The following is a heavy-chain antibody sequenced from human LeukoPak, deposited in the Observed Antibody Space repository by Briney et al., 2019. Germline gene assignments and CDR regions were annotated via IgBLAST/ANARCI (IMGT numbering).Heavy chain of an antibody. J-gene: IGHJ4*02. CDR3: AKDPTVTTPIFDY. Sequence: GGSLRLSCAASGFTFSSNYMHWVRQASGKGLVWVSHITSNGGTTNYADSVKGRFTIFRDNTNNMLHLQMNSLRAEDTAVYYCAKDPTVTTPIFDYWGQGTLVTVSS. D-gene: IGHD4-17*01. CDR1: GFTFSSNY. V-gene: IGHV3-74*01. CDR2: ITSNGGTT.